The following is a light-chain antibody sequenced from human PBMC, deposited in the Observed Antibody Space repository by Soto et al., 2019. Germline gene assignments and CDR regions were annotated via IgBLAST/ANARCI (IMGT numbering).Light chain of an antibody. Sequence: EIVLTQSPATLSLSPGESATRSCGASQSVRSSYLACYQQKPGLAPRLLIYDASSRATGIPDRFSGSGSGTDFTLTISRLEPEDFAVYYCQQYGSSPYTFGQGTKLEIK. CDR2: DAS. CDR3: QQYGSSPYT. V-gene: IGKV3D-20*01. J-gene: IGKJ2*01. CDR1: QSVRSSY.